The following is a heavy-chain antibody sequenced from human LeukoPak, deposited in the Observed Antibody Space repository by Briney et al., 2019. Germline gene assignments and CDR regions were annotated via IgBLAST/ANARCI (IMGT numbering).Heavy chain of an antibody. Sequence: GGSLRLSCAASGFTFSSYSMNWVRQAPGKGLEWVSSISSSSSYIYYADSVKGRFTISRDNSKNTLYLQMNSLRAEDTAVYYCAKVGGGYCSSTSCSFDYWGQGTLVTVSS. D-gene: IGHD2-2*01. CDR2: ISSSSSYI. CDR3: AKVGGGYCSSTSCSFDY. V-gene: IGHV3-21*04. CDR1: GFTFSSYS. J-gene: IGHJ4*02.